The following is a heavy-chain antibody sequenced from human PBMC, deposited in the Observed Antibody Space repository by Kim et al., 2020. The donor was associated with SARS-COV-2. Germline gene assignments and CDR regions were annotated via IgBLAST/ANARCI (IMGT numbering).Heavy chain of an antibody. CDR1: GGSISSGGYY. CDR2: IYYSGST. CDR3: ARAKVDTAMVGSGVYYYGGRDV. D-gene: IGHD5-18*01. J-gene: IGHJ6*02. Sequence: SETLSLTCTVSGGSISSGGYYWSWIRQHPGKGLEWIGYIYYSGSTYYNPSLKSRVTISVDTSKNQFSRKLSSVTAADTAVYYCARAKVDTAMVGSGVYYYGGRDVWGQGTTVTVSS. V-gene: IGHV4-31*03.